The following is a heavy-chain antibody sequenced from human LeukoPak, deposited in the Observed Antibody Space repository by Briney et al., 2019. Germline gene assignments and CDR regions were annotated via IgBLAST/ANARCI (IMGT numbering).Heavy chain of an antibody. CDR1: GYTFTSYY. J-gene: IGHJ5*02. Sequence: GASVKVSCKASGYTFTSYYMHWVRQAPRQGLEWMGRINPNSGGTNYAQKFQGRVTMTRDTSISTAYMELSRLRSDDTAVYYCARARRVAAYIENWFDPWGQGTLVTVSS. D-gene: IGHD2-15*01. CDR2: INPNSGGT. CDR3: ARARRVAAYIENWFDP. V-gene: IGHV1-2*06.